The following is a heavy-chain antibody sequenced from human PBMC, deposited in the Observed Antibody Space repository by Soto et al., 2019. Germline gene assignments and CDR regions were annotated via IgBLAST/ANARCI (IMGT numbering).Heavy chain of an antibody. CDR2: IYYSGST. CDR1: GGSISSYY. J-gene: IGHJ6*03. D-gene: IGHD6-6*01. Sequence: SETLSLTCTVSGGSISSYYWSWIRQPPGKGLEWIGYIYYSGSTNYNPSLKSRVTISVDTSKNQFSLKLSSVTAADTAVYYCARCFRPVSYYYYMDVWGKGTTVTVSS. CDR3: ARCFRPVSYYYYMDV. V-gene: IGHV4-59*01.